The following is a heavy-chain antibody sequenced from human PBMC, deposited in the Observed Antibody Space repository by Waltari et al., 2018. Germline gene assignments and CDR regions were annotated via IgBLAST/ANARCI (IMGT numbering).Heavy chain of an antibody. Sequence: QVQLVESGGGVVQPGRSLRLSCAATGFTFSNYAMHWVRQAPGKGLERWAIISADGSIQYYADSVKGRFTISRDNSKNTLYLQMNSLRVEDMSVYYCAKVLGGGSYSHWGQGTLVTVSS. V-gene: IGHV3-30*18. D-gene: IGHD1-26*01. CDR2: ISADGSIQ. J-gene: IGHJ4*02. CDR1: GFTFSNYA. CDR3: AKVLGGGSYSH.